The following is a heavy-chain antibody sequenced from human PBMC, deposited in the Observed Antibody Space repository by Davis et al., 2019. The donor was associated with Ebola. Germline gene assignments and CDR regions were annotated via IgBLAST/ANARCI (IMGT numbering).Heavy chain of an antibody. CDR1: GFTFSSNY. V-gene: IGHV3-53*04. CDR3: ARLRWYFDY. Sequence: GESLKISCAASGFTFSSNYMSWVRQAPGKGLEWVSVIYSGGSTDYADSVKGRFAISRHNSNNTLYLQMNSLRAEDTAVYYCARLRWYFDYWGQGTLVTVYS. J-gene: IGHJ4*02. CDR2: IYSGGST. D-gene: IGHD2-15*01.